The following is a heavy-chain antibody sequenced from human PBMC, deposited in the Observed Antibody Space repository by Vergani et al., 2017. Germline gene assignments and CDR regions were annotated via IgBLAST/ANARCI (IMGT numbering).Heavy chain of an antibody. CDR3: ARDRRAVAGTLGFFDY. Sequence: QVQLVQSGAEVKKPGSSVKVSCKASGGTFSSYAISWVRQAPGQGLEWMGRIIPIFGTANYAQKFQGRVTITADESTSTAYMELSSLRSEDKAVYYCARDRRAVAGTLGFFDYWGQGTLVTVSS. V-gene: IGHV1-69*18. CDR2: IIPIFGTA. D-gene: IGHD6-19*01. J-gene: IGHJ4*02. CDR1: GGTFSSYA.